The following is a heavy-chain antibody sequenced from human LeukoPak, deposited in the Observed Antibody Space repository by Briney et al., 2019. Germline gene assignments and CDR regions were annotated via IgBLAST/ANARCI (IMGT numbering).Heavy chain of an antibody. Sequence: GSSVKVSCKASGGTFSSYVISWVRQAPGQGLEWMGGIIPIFGTANYAQKFQGRVTITTDESTSTAYMELSSLRSEDTAVYYCARGPSVVTAPFDYWGQGTLVTVSS. CDR1: GGTFSSYV. CDR2: IIPIFGTA. V-gene: IGHV1-69*05. J-gene: IGHJ4*02. D-gene: IGHD2-21*02. CDR3: ARGPSVVTAPFDY.